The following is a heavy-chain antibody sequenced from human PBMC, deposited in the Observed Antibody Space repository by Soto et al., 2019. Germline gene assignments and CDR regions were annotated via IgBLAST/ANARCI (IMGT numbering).Heavy chain of an antibody. CDR2: ISGSGGST. D-gene: IGHD3-22*01. CDR1: GFTFSSYA. CDR3: AKSITMMVVVRPLDAFDI. J-gene: IGHJ3*02. Sequence: EVQLLESGGGLVQPGGSLRLSCAASGFTFSSYAMSWVRQAPGKGLEWVSGISGSGGSTYYADSVKGRFTISRDNSKNTLYLQMNSLRAEDTAVYYCAKSITMMVVVRPLDAFDIWGQGTMVTVSS. V-gene: IGHV3-23*01.